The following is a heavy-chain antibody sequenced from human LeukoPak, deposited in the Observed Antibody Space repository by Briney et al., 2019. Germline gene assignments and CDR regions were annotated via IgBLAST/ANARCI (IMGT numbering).Heavy chain of an antibody. D-gene: IGHD6-19*01. J-gene: IGHJ5*02. V-gene: IGHV4-59*08. CDR3: AKHHWDASSSGSPEGWLDP. Sequence: SETLSLTCTVSGGPMPTDYWSWIRQSPGKGLEWIGYIYSSGSTTYNPSLKSRVTISIDTSKNQFSLTLTSVTATDTAVYYCAKHHWDASSSGSPEGWLDPWGQGTLVTVSS. CDR1: GGPMPTDY. CDR2: IYSSGST.